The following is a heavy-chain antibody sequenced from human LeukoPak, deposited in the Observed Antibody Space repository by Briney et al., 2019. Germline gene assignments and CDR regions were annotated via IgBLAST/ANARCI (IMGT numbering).Heavy chain of an antibody. Sequence: GRSLRLSCAASGFTSSSYAMHWVRQAPGKGLEWVAVISYDGSNKYYADSVKGRFTISRDNSKNTLYLQMNSLRAEDTAVYYCARGSGSSSWPMGLYYYYGMDVWGQGTTVTVSS. V-gene: IGHV3-30-3*01. J-gene: IGHJ6*02. CDR1: GFTSSSYA. CDR2: ISYDGSNK. CDR3: ARGSGSSSWPMGLYYYYGMDV. D-gene: IGHD6-13*01.